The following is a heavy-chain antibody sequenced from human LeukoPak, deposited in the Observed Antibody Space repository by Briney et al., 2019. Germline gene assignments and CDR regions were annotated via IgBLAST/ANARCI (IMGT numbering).Heavy chain of an antibody. CDR2: INHSGST. J-gene: IGHJ3*02. Sequence: SETLSLTCAVYGGSFSGYYWSWIRQPPGKGLEWIGEINHSGSTNYNPSLKSRVTISVDTSKNQFSLKLSSVTAADTAVYYCARGGRWLQLGAFDIRGQGTMVTVSS. D-gene: IGHD5-24*01. CDR1: GGSFSGYY. V-gene: IGHV4-34*01. CDR3: ARGGRWLQLGAFDI.